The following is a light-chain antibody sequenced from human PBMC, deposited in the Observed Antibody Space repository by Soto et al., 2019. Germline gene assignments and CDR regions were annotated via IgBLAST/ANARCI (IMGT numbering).Light chain of an antibody. V-gene: IGLV3-1*01. J-gene: IGLJ2*01. CDR3: QAWDSSTVV. Sequence: SYELTQAPSVSVSPGQTASITCSGDELGDKYACWYQQKPGQSPVLVIYQDDKRPSGIPERFSGSNSGNTATLTISGTQAVDEADYYCQAWDSSTVVFGGGTKVIVL. CDR2: QDD. CDR1: ELGDKY.